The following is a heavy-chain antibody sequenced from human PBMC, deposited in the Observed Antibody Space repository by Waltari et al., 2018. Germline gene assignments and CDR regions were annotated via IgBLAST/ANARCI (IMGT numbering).Heavy chain of an antibody. CDR3: ARGSYDSSGYYQGWFDP. CDR1: GGSISSSSYY. J-gene: IGHJ5*02. D-gene: IGHD3-22*01. Sequence: QLQLQESGPGLVKPSETLSLPCTVSGGSISSSSYYWGWIRQPPGKGLEWIGSIYYSGSTYYNPSLKSRVTISVDTSKNQFSLKLSSVTAADTAVYYCARGSYDSSGYYQGWFDPWGQGTLVTVSS. CDR2: IYYSGST. V-gene: IGHV4-39*07.